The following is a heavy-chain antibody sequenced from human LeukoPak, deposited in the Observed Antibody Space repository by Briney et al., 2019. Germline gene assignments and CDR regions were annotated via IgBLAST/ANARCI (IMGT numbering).Heavy chain of an antibody. Sequence: PGGSLRLSCSASGLTFSSYAMHWVRQAPGKGLEYVSGISSNGGSTYYADSVKGRFTISRDNSKNTADLQMSSLRAEDTAVCYCLSRHQMVRVDYWGQGTLVTVSS. V-gene: IGHV3-64D*09. D-gene: IGHD6-13*01. CDR1: GLTFSSYA. CDR2: ISSNGGST. J-gene: IGHJ4*02. CDR3: LSRHQMVRVDY.